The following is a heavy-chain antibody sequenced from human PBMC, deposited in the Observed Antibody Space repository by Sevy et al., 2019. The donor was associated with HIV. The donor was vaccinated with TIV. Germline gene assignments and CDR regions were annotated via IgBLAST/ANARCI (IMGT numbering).Heavy chain of an antibody. Sequence: GGSLRLSCAASGFTFSSYSMNWVRQAPGKGLEWVSYISSSSSTIYYADSVKGRFTISRDNAKNSLYLQMNSLRAEDTAVYYCARVWRYYDSSGYSGSAFDIWGQRTMVTVS. CDR1: GFTFSSYS. CDR2: ISSSSSTI. V-gene: IGHV3-48*01. D-gene: IGHD3-22*01. J-gene: IGHJ3*02. CDR3: ARVWRYYDSSGYSGSAFDI.